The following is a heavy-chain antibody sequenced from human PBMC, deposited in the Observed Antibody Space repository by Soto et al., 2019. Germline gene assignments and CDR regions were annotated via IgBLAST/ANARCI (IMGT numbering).Heavy chain of an antibody. CDR1: GGSFSGYY. D-gene: IGHD3-10*01. CDR2: INHSGST. J-gene: IGHJ4*02. CDR3: ARGKKVPVRGVIPLDY. V-gene: IGHV4-34*01. Sequence: SETLSLTCAVYGGSFSGYYWSWIRQPPGKGLEWIGEINHSGSTNYNPSLKSRVTISVDTSKNQFSLKLSSVTAADTAVYYCARGKKVPVRGVIPLDYWGQGTLVTVSS.